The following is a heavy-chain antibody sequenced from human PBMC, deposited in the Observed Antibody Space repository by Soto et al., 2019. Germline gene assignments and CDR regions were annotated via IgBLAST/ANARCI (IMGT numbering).Heavy chain of an antibody. CDR1: GMTISNAW. V-gene: IGHV3-15*01. D-gene: IGHD1-1*01. J-gene: IGHJ3*02. Sequence: EVQRVESGGVLVEPGGSLRLSCEASGMTISNAWLNWVRQAPWKVLEWVGRIRSKTDCGTTVYASPVKGRCTFTREDEKNKLYLQMRGLQTEDTAVYNCTTTRTGTNVFDKWGQGTMVTVSS. CDR2: IRSKTDCGTT. CDR3: TTTRTGTNVFDK.